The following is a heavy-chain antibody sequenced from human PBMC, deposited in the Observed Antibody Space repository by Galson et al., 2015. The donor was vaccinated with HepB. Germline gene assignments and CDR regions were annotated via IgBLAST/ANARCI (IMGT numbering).Heavy chain of an antibody. J-gene: IGHJ1*01. Sequence: SLRLSCAASGFTFSSYAMHWVRQAPGKGLEWVAVVSYDGINKYYADSVKDRFTISRDNSKNTLYLQMNSLRAEDTAFYYCARGGGAISSSYRPQHWGQGTLVTVSS. CDR1: GFTFSSYA. D-gene: IGHD6-13*01. CDR2: VSYDGINK. CDR3: ARGGGAISSSYRPQH. V-gene: IGHV3-30-3*01.